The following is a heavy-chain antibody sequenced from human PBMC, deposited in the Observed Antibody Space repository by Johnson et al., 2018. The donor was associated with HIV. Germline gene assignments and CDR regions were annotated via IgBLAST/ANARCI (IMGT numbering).Heavy chain of an antibody. CDR3: ARNGLIPAAKGVAFDI. CDR2: ISSSGSTI. Sequence: QVQLVESGGGLVKPGGSLRLSCAASGLTFSDYDMSWIRQAPGKGLEWVSYISSSGSTIYYAYSVEGRFTISRDNAKNSLYLQMNSLRAEDTAVYYCARNGLIPAAKGVAFDIWGQGTTVTVSS. CDR1: GLTFSDYD. V-gene: IGHV3-11*04. J-gene: IGHJ3*02. D-gene: IGHD2-2*01.